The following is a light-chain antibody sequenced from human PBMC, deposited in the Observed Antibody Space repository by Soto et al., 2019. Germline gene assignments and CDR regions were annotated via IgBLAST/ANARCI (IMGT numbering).Light chain of an antibody. CDR1: NIGSKS. Sequence: SYELTQPPSVSVAPGKTARITCGGNNIGSKSVHWYQQKPGQAPVLVIYYDSDRPSGIPERFSGSNSGNTDTLTISRVEAGDEADYYCQVWDSSSDHPVVFGGGTQLTVL. J-gene: IGLJ2*01. CDR2: YDS. CDR3: QVWDSSSDHPVV. V-gene: IGLV3-21*04.